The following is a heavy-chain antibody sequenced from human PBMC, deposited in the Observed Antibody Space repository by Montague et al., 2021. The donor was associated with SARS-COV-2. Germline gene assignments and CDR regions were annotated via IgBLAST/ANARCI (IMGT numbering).Heavy chain of an antibody. CDR1: GASINSDSYY. J-gene: IGHJ3*01. D-gene: IGHD3-10*01. Sequence: SETRSLTCTVSGASINSDSYYRDWIRQPPGKGLEWIGSIDNSGSTSYISSLESRLTISEDTPKKQFSLRLTSVTAADTAMYYCARRQDYFGAGSYIFDVWGQGIMVTVSS. V-gene: IGHV4-39*01. CDR2: IDNSGST. CDR3: ARRQDYFGAGSYIFDV.